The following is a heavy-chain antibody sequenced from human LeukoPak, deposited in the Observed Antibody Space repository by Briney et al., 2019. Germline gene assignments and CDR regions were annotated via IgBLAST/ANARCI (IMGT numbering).Heavy chain of an antibody. CDR3: AKDPHPYSSTWPIIYYFDS. Sequence: GGSLRLSCAASGFTFSSYGMHWVRQAPGKGLGWVAFIRYDGSNKYYADSVKGRFTISRDNSKNTLYLQMNSLRAEDTAVYYCAKDPHPYSSTWPIIYYFDSWGQGTLVTVSS. J-gene: IGHJ4*02. CDR2: IRYDGSNK. V-gene: IGHV3-30*02. CDR1: GFTFSSYG. D-gene: IGHD6-13*01.